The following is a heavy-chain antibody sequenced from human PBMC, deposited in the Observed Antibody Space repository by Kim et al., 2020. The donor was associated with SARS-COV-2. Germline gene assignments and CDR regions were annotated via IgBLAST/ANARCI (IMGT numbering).Heavy chain of an antibody. D-gene: IGHD3-16*01. Sequence: PSLKSRVTISVDTSKNQFSLKLSSVTAADTAVYYCARDYDYVWGTTGDIWGQGTMVTVSS. CDR3: ARDYDYVWGTTGDI. J-gene: IGHJ3*02. V-gene: IGHV4-39*01.